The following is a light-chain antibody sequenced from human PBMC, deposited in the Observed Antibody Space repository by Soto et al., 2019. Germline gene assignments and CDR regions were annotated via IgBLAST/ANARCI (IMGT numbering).Light chain of an antibody. CDR1: QSVNSNY. CDR2: GAS. CDR3: QQYSSSPPEFT. V-gene: IGKV3-20*01. Sequence: EIVLTQSPGTLSVSPGERVTLSCRASQSVNSNYLAWYQQRPGQAPRLLIFGASYRATGIPDRFSGSGSGTDFTHTISSLEPEVFAVYYCQQYSSSPPEFTFGPGTKVDSK. J-gene: IGKJ3*01.